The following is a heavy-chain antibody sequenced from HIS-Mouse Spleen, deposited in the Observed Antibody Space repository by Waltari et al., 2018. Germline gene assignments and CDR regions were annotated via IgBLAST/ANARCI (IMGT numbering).Heavy chain of an antibody. CDR1: GGSLRSSSYY. CDR3: AREIPYSSSWYDWYFDL. J-gene: IGHJ2*01. D-gene: IGHD6-13*01. Sequence: QLQLQESGPGLVKPSETLSLTCTVSGGSLRSSSYYWAWLRQPPGKGLEWIGSIYYSGSTYYNPSLKSRVTISVDTSKNQFSLKLSSVTAADTAAYYCAREIPYSSSWYDWYFDLWGRGTLVTVSS. CDR2: IYYSGST. V-gene: IGHV4-39*07.